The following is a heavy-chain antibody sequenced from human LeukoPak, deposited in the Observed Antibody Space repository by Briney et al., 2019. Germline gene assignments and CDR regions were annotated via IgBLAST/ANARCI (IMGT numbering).Heavy chain of an antibody. CDR1: GFTFKVYP. Sequence: PGGSLRLSCAASGFTFKVYPMHWLRQAPGKGLEWVALISGVGSVTYYADSVKGRFTISRDNSKSSLYLQMNSLRLEDTAFYYCATASQPGSTFDYWGQGTLVSASS. J-gene: IGHJ4*02. V-gene: IGHV3-43*02. CDR3: ATASQPGSTFDY. D-gene: IGHD1-26*01. CDR2: ISGVGSVT.